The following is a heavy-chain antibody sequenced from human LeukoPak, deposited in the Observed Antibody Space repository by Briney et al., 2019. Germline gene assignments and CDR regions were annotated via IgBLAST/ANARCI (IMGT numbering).Heavy chain of an antibody. CDR3: ARKTYYYGSGSTEFDY. CDR2: INPNSGGT. CDR1: GYTFIGHY. Sequence: ASVKVSCKTSGYTFIGHYMHWVRQAPGQGLEWMGWINPNSGGTNYAQKFQGRVTMTRDTSISTAYMELSRLRSDDTAVYYCARKTYYYGSGSTEFDYWGQGTLVTVSS. D-gene: IGHD3-10*01. V-gene: IGHV1-2*02. J-gene: IGHJ4*02.